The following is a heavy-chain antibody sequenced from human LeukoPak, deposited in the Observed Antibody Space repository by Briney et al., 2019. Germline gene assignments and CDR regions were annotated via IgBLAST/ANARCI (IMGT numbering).Heavy chain of an antibody. D-gene: IGHD6-19*01. J-gene: IGHJ4*02. CDR3: ARGHGAGTFAVFYFDY. CDR2: IYHSGST. Sequence: PSETLSLTCAVSGGSISSSNWWSWVRQPPGKGLEWIREIYHSGSTNYNPSLKSRVTISVDKSKNQFSLKLSSVTAADTAVYYCARGHGAGTFAVFYFDYWGQGTLVTVSS. CDR1: GGSISSSNW. V-gene: IGHV4-4*02.